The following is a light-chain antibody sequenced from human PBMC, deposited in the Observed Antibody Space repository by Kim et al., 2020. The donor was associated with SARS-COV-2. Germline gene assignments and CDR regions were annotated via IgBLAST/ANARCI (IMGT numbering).Light chain of an antibody. J-gene: IGLJ3*02. CDR2: YDK. Sequence: APGETTRTPCGGNNIENKTVHWYQQEPGQGPMLVISYDKDRPSGIPKRFSGSSSGNMATLTISRVEAGDEADYSCQVWDSSNDHPVFGGGTKLTVL. V-gene: IGLV3-21*04. CDR1: NIENKT. CDR3: QVWDSSNDHPV.